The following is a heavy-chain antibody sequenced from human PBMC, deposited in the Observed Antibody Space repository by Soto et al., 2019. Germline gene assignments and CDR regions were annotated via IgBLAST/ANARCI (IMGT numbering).Heavy chain of an antibody. J-gene: IGHJ4*02. Sequence: GSLRLSCAASGFTVSSNYMSWVRQAPGKGLEWVSTISGSDGRTYSTDSVKGRFTISRDNSRNTAYLQMNSLRVEDTAVYYCAKGVSQYTPLALFDYWGRGTLVTVSS. CDR3: AKGVSQYTPLALFDY. D-gene: IGHD5-18*01. CDR2: ISGSDGRT. V-gene: IGHV3-23*01. CDR1: GFTVSSNY.